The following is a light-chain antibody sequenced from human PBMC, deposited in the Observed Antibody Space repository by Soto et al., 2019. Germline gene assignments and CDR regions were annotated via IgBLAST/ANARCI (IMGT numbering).Light chain of an antibody. Sequence: DIQMTQSPSCILASXLHTITISXXASQNIERYLNWYQKKEGRAPQLLMFAAANLESGVPSRFRGSGSGTDFTLTISSLQPEDVATYYCQQTHSTIHSFGQGTKVDIK. CDR3: QQTHSTIHS. V-gene: IGKV1-39*01. CDR2: AAA. J-gene: IGKJ2*01. CDR1: QNIERY.